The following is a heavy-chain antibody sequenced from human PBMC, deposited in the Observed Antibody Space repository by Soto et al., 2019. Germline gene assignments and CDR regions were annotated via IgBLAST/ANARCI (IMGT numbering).Heavy chain of an antibody. D-gene: IGHD3-3*01. Sequence: PGGCLRLSCAASGFTFSSYGMDWVRQAPGKGLEWVAVISYDGSNKYYADSVKGRFTISRDNSKNTLYLQMNSLRAEDTAVYYCAKDKGYYDFWSGYYTQDYWGRGTLVTVSS. CDR1: GFTFSSYG. J-gene: IGHJ4*02. V-gene: IGHV3-30*18. CDR2: ISYDGSNK. CDR3: AKDKGYYDFWSGYYTQDY.